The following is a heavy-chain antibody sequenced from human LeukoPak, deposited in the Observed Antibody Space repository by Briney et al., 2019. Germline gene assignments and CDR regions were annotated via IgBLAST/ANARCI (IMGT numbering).Heavy chain of an antibody. CDR1: GFTVSSNY. J-gene: IGHJ4*02. V-gene: IGHV3-53*01. D-gene: IGHD3-22*01. CDR2: IYSGGST. CDR3: AKDRPNMIVVVGVDY. Sequence: PGGSLRLSCAASGFTVSSNYMSWVRQAPGKGLEWVSVIYSGGSTYYADSVKGRFTISRDNSKNTLYLQMNSLRAEDTAVYYCAKDRPNMIVVVGVDYWGQGTLVTVSS.